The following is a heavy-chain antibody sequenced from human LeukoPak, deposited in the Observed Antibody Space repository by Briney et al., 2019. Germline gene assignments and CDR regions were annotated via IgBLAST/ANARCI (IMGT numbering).Heavy chain of an antibody. D-gene: IGHD3-22*01. J-gene: IGHJ4*02. V-gene: IGHV1-46*01. Sequence: RASVKDSCKTSGYTFTSYSMHWVRQAPGQGLEWMGTINPRGTSYAQKFQGRVTVTRDTSTSTVYMELSSLRSEDTAIYYCARGYYDTSAPGGYWGQGTLVTVSS. CDR2: INPRGT. CDR3: ARGYYDTSAPGGY. CDR1: GYTFTSYS.